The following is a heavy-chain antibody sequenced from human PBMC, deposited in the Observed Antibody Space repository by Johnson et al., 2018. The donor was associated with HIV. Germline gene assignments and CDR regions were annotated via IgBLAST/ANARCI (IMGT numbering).Heavy chain of an antibody. J-gene: IGHJ3*02. Sequence: QMLLVESGGGVVQPGRSLRLSCAASGFTFSSYAMHWVRQAPGKGLEWVAVISYGESNEYYADSVKGRFTISRDNSKNTLYLQMNSLTAEDTAVYYCARESKWESRTPHAFDIWGQGTMVTVSS. CDR3: ARESKWESRTPHAFDI. CDR1: GFTFSSYA. D-gene: IGHD1-26*01. V-gene: IGHV3-30-3*01. CDR2: ISYGESNE.